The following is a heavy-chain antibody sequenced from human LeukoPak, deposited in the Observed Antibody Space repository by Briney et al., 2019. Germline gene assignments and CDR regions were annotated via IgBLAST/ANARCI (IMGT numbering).Heavy chain of an antibody. CDR2: IYHSGST. J-gene: IGHJ3*02. CDR1: DYSISSCYY. V-gene: IGHV4-38-2*01. D-gene: IGHD2-2*01. Sequence: KPAETLSLTCGVSDYSISSCYYWGWIRQPPGKGLEWIGSIYHSGSTYYNPSLRRRVTIPVDTSKNQFSPKLSSVTAADTPVYYCASSPTYYCSSTSCYQNAFDIWGQGTMVTVSS. CDR3: ASSPTYYCSSTSCYQNAFDI.